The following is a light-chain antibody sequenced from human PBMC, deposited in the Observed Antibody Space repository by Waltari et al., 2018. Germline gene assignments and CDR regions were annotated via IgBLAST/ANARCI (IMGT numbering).Light chain of an antibody. J-gene: IGLJ2*01. CDR1: SSDIGGYDF. Sequence: QSALTQPASVSGSPGQSITISCPGTSSDIGGYDFVSLYQHHPGKAPKILIYDVTNRPSGVSYRFSGSKSGNTASLTISGLQAEDEADYYCCSYTSSDTLIFGGGTKVTVL. V-gene: IGLV2-14*03. CDR3: CSYTSSDTLI. CDR2: DVT.